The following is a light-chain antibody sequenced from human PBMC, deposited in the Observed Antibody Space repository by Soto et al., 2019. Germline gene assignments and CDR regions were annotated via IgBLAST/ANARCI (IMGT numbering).Light chain of an antibody. V-gene: IGLV2-14*03. CDR1: SSDAGGYNY. Sequence: QSALTQPASVSGSPGQSITISCTGTSSDAGGYNYVSWYQQHPGKAPKLMIYDVSNRPSGVSNRFSGSKSGNTASLTISGLQAEDEADYYCCSYTGSSTPVVFGGGTKLTVL. CDR3: CSYTGSSTPVV. J-gene: IGLJ2*01. CDR2: DVS.